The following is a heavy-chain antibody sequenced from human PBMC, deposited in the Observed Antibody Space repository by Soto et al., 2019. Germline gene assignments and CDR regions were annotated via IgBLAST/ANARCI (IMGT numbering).Heavy chain of an antibody. J-gene: IGHJ6*02. CDR2: IIPIFGTV. Sequence: QVQLVQSGAEVKKPGSSVKVSCKASGGTFSSYAVSWVRQAPGQGLEWMGGIIPIFGTVIYARQFQGRVTITAEESTKTAYMELRSLRFEDTAVYYCARDSHPPALSADIMRWDAWGQGTTVTVSS. CDR3: ARDSHPPALSADIMRWDA. D-gene: IGHD2-15*01. V-gene: IGHV1-69*01. CDR1: GGTFSSYA.